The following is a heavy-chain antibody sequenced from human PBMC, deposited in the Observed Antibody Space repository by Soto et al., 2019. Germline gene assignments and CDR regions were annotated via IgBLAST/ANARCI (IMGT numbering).Heavy chain of an antibody. CDR3: ARDVSPGSSSWYFDAFDL. Sequence: EERLVESGGGLVQPGGSLRLSCAASGFTFSSYWMTWVRQAPGKGLEWVANIKNDESKKSYLDSVRGRFTISRDNAKNSLYLQMDSLTAEDTALYYCARDVSPGSSSWYFDAFDLWGQGTMVTVSS. D-gene: IGHD6-13*01. CDR2: IKNDESKK. J-gene: IGHJ3*01. CDR1: GFTFSSYW. V-gene: IGHV3-7*05.